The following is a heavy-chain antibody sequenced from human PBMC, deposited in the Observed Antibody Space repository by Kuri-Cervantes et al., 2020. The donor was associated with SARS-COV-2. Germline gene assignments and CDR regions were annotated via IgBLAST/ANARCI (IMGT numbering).Heavy chain of an antibody. V-gene: IGHV3-23*03. J-gene: IGHJ4*02. Sequence: GESLKISCAASGFTFSSYAMSWVRQAPGKGLEWVSVIYSGGSSTYYADSVKGRFTISRDNSKNTLYLQMNSLRAEDTAVYYCAKDRLYYDSSGYYSDYWGQGTLVTVSS. CDR1: GFTFSSYA. CDR2: IYSGGSST. CDR3: AKDRLYYDSSGYYSDY. D-gene: IGHD3-22*01.